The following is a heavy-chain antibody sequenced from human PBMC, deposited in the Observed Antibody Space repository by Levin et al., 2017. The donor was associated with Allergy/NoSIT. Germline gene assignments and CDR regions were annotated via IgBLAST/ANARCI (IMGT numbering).Heavy chain of an antibody. CDR3: ARDKGSGSRYYFDY. CDR1: GFTFSSYA. J-gene: IGHJ4*02. CDR2: ISYDGSNK. V-gene: IGHV3-30-3*01. Sequence: GGSLRLSCAASGFTFSSYAMHWVRQAPGKGLEWVAVISYDGSNKYYADSVKGRFTISRDNSKNTLYLQMNSLRAEDTAVYYCARDKGSGSRYYFDYWGQGTLVTVSS. D-gene: IGHD3-10*01.